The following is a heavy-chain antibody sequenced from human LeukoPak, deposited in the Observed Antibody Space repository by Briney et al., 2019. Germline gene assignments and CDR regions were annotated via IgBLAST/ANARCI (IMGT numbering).Heavy chain of an antibody. J-gene: IGHJ3*02. Sequence: GGSLRLSCTASGFSFSGYDINWVRQTPGKGLEWVASISTRSNYIYYAASLKGRFTVSRDNAKASLYLQVNNLRADDTGRYYCVRGGYTMIKADAFDIWGQGTLVIVSS. CDR3: VRGGYTMIKADAFDI. D-gene: IGHD3-22*01. V-gene: IGHV3-21*01. CDR2: ISTRSNYI. CDR1: GFSFSGYD.